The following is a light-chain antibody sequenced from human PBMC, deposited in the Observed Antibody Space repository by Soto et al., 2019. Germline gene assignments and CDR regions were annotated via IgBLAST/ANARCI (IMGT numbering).Light chain of an antibody. Sequence: QAVVTQEPSLTVSPGGTVTLTCGSSTGSVTSGHYPYWFQQKPGQAPRTLIYDTTNRLSWTPARFSGSLLGDKAALTLSGAQPEDEADYYCLLSYSGGDSVLGSGTKVTVL. V-gene: IGLV7-46*01. CDR2: DTT. CDR3: LLSYSGGDSV. CDR1: TGSVTSGHY. J-gene: IGLJ1*01.